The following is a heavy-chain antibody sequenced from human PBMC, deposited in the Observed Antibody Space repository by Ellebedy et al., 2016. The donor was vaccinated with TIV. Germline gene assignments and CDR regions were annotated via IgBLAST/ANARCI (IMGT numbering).Heavy chain of an antibody. J-gene: IGHJ4*02. Sequence: MPSETLSLTCTVSGGSISSSSYYWGWIRQPPGKGLEWIGSIYYSGSTYYNPSLKSRVTISVDTSKNQFSLKLSSVTAADTAVYYCARLQLWLGFDYWGQGTLVTVSS. V-gene: IGHV4-39*01. D-gene: IGHD5-18*01. CDR1: GGSISSSSYY. CDR3: ARLQLWLGFDY. CDR2: IYYSGST.